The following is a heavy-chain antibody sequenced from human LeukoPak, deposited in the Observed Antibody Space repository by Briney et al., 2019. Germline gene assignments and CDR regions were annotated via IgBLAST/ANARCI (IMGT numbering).Heavy chain of an antibody. D-gene: IGHD3-10*01. V-gene: IGHV1-69*05. Sequence: AASVTVSCKASGGTFNSYAISWVRQAPGQGLEWIGGIIPIFGTANYAQKFQGRVTITTDESTSTAYMELSSLRSEDTAVYYCARVGSDTAMGYFDYWGQGTLVTVSS. CDR1: GGTFNSYA. J-gene: IGHJ4*02. CDR3: ARVGSDTAMGYFDY. CDR2: IIPIFGTA.